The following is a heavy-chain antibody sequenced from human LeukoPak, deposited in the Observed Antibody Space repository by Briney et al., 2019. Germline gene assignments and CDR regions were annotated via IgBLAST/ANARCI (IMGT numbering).Heavy chain of an antibody. CDR1: GGTFSSYA. V-gene: IGHV1-69*04. Sequence: GASVKVSCKASGGTFSSYAISWVRQAPGQGLEWMGRIIPILGIANYAQKFQGRVTITADKSTRTAYMELSSLGSEDTAVYYCARAGQAGYDFWSGYPIYGMDVWGQGTTVTVSS. J-gene: IGHJ6*02. CDR3: ARAGQAGYDFWSGYPIYGMDV. CDR2: IIPILGIA. D-gene: IGHD3-3*01.